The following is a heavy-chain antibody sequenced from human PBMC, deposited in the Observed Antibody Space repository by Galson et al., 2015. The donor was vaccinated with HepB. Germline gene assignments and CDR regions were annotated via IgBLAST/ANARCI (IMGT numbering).Heavy chain of an antibody. CDR2: IKQDGNEK. D-gene: IGHD5-12*01. Sequence: SLRLSCAASGFRFSSCWMSWVRQAPGKGLEWVANIKQDGNEKYYVDSVKGRFTISRDNTKNSVYLEMNSLRADDTAVYYCVKESSEYSGYDSHWSPGYFGYWGQGTPVTVS. J-gene: IGHJ4*02. CDR1: GFRFSSCW. CDR3: VKESSEYSGYDSHWSPGYFGY. V-gene: IGHV3-7*01.